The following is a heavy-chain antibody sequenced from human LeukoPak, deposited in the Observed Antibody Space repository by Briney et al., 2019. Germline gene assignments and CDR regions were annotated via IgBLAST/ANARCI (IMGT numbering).Heavy chain of an antibody. D-gene: IGHD2-2*01. CDR3: ARTHCSSTGCYGGDAFDI. V-gene: IGHV4-59*01. CDR2: IYYSGST. CDR1: GGSISSYY. J-gene: IGHJ3*02. Sequence: SETLSLTCTVSGGSISSYYWSWLRQPPGKGLEWIGYIYYSGSTNYNPSLKSRVTISVDTSKNQFSLKLSSVTAAGTAVYYCARTHCSSTGCYGGDAFDIWGQGTMVTVSS.